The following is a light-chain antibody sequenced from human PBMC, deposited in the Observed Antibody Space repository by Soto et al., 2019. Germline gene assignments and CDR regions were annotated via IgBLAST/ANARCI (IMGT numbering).Light chain of an antibody. V-gene: IGLV2-23*02. CDR2: EVD. CDR3: CSYATSTTYV. J-gene: IGLJ1*01. CDR1: SSDVGSYNL. Sequence: QSALTQPASVSGSPGQSITISCTGTSSDVGSYNLVSWYQQHPGKAPKLMIYEVDKRPSGVSNRFSASKSGNTASLTISGLHTEDEADYYCCSYATSTTYVFGTGTKLTVL.